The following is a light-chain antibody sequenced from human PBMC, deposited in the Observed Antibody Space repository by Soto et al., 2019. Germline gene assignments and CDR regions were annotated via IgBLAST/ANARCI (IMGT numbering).Light chain of an antibody. CDR3: SSYRSSSTFVV. J-gene: IGLJ2*01. V-gene: IGLV2-14*01. CDR2: EVT. CDR1: SSDVGGYNY. Sequence: QSALTQPASVSGSPGQSITISCTGTSSDVGGYNYVSWYQQHPGKAPKLMIYEVTNRPSGVSNRFSGSNSGNTASLTISGLQPEDEADYYCSSYRSSSTFVVIGGGTKLTVL.